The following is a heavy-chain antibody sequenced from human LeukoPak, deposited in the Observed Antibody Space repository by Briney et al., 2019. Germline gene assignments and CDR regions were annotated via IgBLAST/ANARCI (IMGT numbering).Heavy chain of an antibody. J-gene: IGHJ4*02. CDR3: ARSYYYDSSGLTGDY. D-gene: IGHD3-22*01. CDR2: IYYSGST. Sequence: PSETLSLTCTVSGGSISSSSYYWGWIRQPPGKGLEWIGSIYYSGSTYYNPSLKSRVTISVDTFKNQFSLKLSSVTAADTAVYYCARSYYYDSSGLTGDYWGQGTLVTVSS. V-gene: IGHV4-39*01. CDR1: GGSISSSSYY.